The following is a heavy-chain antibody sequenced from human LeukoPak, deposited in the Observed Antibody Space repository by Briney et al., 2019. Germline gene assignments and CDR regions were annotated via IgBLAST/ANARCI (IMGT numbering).Heavy chain of an antibody. Sequence: GESLKISCKASGYSFTPYWIGWVRQMPGKGLKWVGIIYPRDSDTRYSPSFEGQVTISVDKSISTAYLHWSSLKASDTAMYYCARRSGTYDPPDYWGQGTLVTVSS. V-gene: IGHV5-51*01. CDR1: GYSFTPYW. J-gene: IGHJ4*02. CDR2: IYPRDSDT. D-gene: IGHD3-3*01. CDR3: ARRSGTYDPPDY.